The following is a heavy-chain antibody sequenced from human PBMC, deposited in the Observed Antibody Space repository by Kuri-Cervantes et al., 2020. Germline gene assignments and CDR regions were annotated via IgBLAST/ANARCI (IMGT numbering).Heavy chain of an antibody. D-gene: IGHD3-22*01. J-gene: IGHJ5*02. V-gene: IGHV4-59*12. Sequence: GSLRLSCAASGFTFDDYAMHWVRQAPGKGLEWIGYIYYSGSTNYNPSLKSRVTISVDTSKNQFSLKLSSVTAADTAVYYCVGDHYDDSGYAGLVAWGRGILVTVSS. CDR1: GFTFDDYA. CDR3: VGDHYDDSGYAGLVA. CDR2: IYYSGST.